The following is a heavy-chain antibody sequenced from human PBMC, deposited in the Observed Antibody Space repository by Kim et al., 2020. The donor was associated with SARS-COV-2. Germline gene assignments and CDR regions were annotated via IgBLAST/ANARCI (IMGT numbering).Heavy chain of an antibody. V-gene: IGHV1-3*01. D-gene: IGHD2-15*01. CDR2: INAGNGNT. CDR1: GYTFTSYA. Sequence: ASVKVSCKASGYTFTSYAMHWVRQAPGQRLEWMGWINAGNGNTKYSQKFQGRVTITRDTSASTAYMELSSLRSEDTAVYYCARGGYCSGGSCYNRYWGQGTLVTVSS. CDR3: ARGGYCSGGSCYNRY. J-gene: IGHJ4*02.